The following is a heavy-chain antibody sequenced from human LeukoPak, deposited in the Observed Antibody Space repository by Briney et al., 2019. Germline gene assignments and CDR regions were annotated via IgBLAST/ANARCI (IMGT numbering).Heavy chain of an antibody. CDR2: INHSGST. V-gene: IGHV4-34*01. CDR3: ARRMATIPRPFDY. D-gene: IGHD5-24*01. J-gene: IGHJ4*02. Sequence: SETLSLTCAVYGGSFSGYYWSWIRQPPGKGLEWIGVINHSGSTNYNPSLKSRVTISVDTSKNQFSLKLSSVTAADTAVYYCARRMATIPRPFDYWGQGTLVTVSS. CDR1: GGSFSGYY.